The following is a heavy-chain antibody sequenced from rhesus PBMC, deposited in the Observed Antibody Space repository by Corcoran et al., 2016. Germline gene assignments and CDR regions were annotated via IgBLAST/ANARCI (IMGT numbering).Heavy chain of an antibody. CDR1: GYSISSGYY. Sequence: QVQLQESGPGLVKPSETLSLTCAVSGYSISSGYYWGWIRQPPGKGLEWIGHISSGGSNYPNPSLKSRVTLSVDTSKNHFSLKLSSVTAADTAVYYCARRRVIITIFDYWGQGVLVTVSS. CDR3: ARRRVIITIFDY. CDR2: ISSGGSN. J-gene: IGHJ4*01. D-gene: IGHD3-16*01. V-gene: IGHV4S14*01.